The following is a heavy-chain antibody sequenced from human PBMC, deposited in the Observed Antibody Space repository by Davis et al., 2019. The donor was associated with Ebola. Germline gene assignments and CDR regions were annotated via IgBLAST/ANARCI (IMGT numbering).Heavy chain of an antibody. V-gene: IGHV4-34*01. J-gene: IGHJ6*02. D-gene: IGHD1-26*01. CDR2: INHSGST. Sequence: PSETLSLTCAVYGGSFSGYYWSWIRQPPGKGLEWIGEINHSGSTNYNPSLKSRVTISVDTSKNQFSLKLSSVTAADTAVYYCAGLSLSSPVGYYYYYYGMDVWGQGTTVTVSS. CDR3: AGLSLSSPVGYYYYYYGMDV. CDR1: GGSFSGYY.